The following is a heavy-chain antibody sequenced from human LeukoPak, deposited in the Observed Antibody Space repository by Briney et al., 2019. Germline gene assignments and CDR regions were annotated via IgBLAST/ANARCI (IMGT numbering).Heavy chain of an antibody. CDR1: GGSFSGYY. Sequence: SETLSLTCAVYGGSFSGYYWSWIRQSPGKGLEWIGAISHSGSTNYNPSLKSRVTISVDTSKNQFSLKLSSVTAADTAVYYCARGRGNYYDSSGYALRYWGQGTLVTVSS. V-gene: IGHV4-34*01. CDR3: ARGRGNYYDSSGYALRY. D-gene: IGHD3-22*01. J-gene: IGHJ4*02. CDR2: ISHSGST.